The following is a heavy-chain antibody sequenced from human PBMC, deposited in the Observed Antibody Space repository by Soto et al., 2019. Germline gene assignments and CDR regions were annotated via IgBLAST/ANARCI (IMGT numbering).Heavy chain of an antibody. V-gene: IGHV4-39*01. Sequence: SETLSLTCTVFGGSISSSSYYWCWIRQPPGKGREWTGSIYYSGSTYSNPSLKRRVTISVNPSKNQFSLKLSSVTAADTVVYYGARLHHDILTGDWGRDYYYMELWGKGTTVPVSS. CDR3: ARLHHDILTGDWGRDYYYMEL. CDR2: IYYSGST. D-gene: IGHD3-9*01. CDR1: GGSISSSSYY. J-gene: IGHJ6*03.